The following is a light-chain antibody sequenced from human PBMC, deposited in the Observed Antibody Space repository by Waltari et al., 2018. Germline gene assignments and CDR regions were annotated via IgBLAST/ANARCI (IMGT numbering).Light chain of an antibody. V-gene: IGLV2-14*01. CDR1: SSDVGGYNY. J-gene: IGLJ1*01. Sequence: QSALTQPASVSGSPGQSITISCTGTSSDVGGYNYVSWYQQHPGKAPKLMIYDVSKRPSGVSNRFSGSKSGNTASLTISGLQAEDEADYYCSSYTSSSVYVFGTGTKVTGL. CDR2: DVS. CDR3: SSYTSSSVYV.